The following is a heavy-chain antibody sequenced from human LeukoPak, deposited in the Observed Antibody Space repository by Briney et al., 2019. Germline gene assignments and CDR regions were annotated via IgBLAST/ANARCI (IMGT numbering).Heavy chain of an antibody. J-gene: IGHJ4*02. Sequence: ASVKVSCKASGYIFTRYYMHWVRQAPGQGLEWMGIINPSGGSTRNAQKFQGRVTMTRDTSTSTVYMELSSLRSEDTAVYYCARDQVGYGDFSMGYWGQGTLVTVSS. CDR3: ARDQVGYGDFSMGY. CDR2: INPSGGST. D-gene: IGHD4-17*01. CDR1: GYIFTRYY. V-gene: IGHV1-46*01.